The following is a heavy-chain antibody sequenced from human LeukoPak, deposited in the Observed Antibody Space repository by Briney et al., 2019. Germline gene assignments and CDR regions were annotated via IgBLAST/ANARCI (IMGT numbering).Heavy chain of an antibody. J-gene: IGHJ1*01. D-gene: IGHD1-7*01. CDR3: ARDYTVAIGNTTYFQH. CDR1: GYIFSIYA. CDR2: INPNTGNP. Sequence: GASVRVSCKASGYIFSIYAMIWVRQAPGQGLELMGWINPNTGNPTYAQGFTGRFVFSLDTSVSTAYLQISSLKPEDTSVYYCARDYTVAIGNTTYFQHWGQGTLVTVSS. V-gene: IGHV7-4-1*02.